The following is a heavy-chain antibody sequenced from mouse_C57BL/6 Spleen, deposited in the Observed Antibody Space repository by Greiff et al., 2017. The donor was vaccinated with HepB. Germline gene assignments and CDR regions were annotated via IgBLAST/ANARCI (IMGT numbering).Heavy chain of an antibody. J-gene: IGHJ1*03. Sequence: EVQGVESGGDLVKPGGSLKLSCAASGFTSSSYGMSWVRQTPDKRLEWVATISSGGSYTYYPDSVKGRFTISRDNAKNTLYLQMSSLKSEDTAMYYCARHEDYGSRYFDVWGTGTTVTVSS. CDR3: ARHEDYGSRYFDV. D-gene: IGHD1-1*01. CDR1: GFTSSSYG. CDR2: ISSGGSYT. V-gene: IGHV5-6*01.